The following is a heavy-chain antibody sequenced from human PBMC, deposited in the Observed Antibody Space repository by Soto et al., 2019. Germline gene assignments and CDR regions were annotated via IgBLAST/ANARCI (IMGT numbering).Heavy chain of an antibody. D-gene: IGHD3-22*01. CDR2: INHSGST. CDR3: ARLKYYDSSEGFGY. J-gene: IGHJ4*02. Sequence: SETLSLTCAVYGGSFSGYYWSWIRQPPGKGLEWIGEINHSGSTNYNPSLKSRVTISVDTSKNQFSLKLSSVTAADTAVYYCARLKYYDSSEGFGYWGQGTLVTVSS. CDR1: GGSFSGYY. V-gene: IGHV4-34*01.